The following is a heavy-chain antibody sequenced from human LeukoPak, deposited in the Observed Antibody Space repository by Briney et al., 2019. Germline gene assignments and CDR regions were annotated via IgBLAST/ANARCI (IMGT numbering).Heavy chain of an antibody. Sequence: PGGSLRLSCAASGFTFSSYAMSWVRQAPGKGLEWVSAISGSGDSTNYADSVKGRFTISRDNSKNTLFLQMFSLRAEDTAVYYCAKSSKGSCCPYFDYWGQGTLVTVSS. CDR2: ISGSGDST. J-gene: IGHJ4*02. D-gene: IGHD2-15*01. CDR3: AKSSKGSCCPYFDY. V-gene: IGHV3-23*01. CDR1: GFTFSSYA.